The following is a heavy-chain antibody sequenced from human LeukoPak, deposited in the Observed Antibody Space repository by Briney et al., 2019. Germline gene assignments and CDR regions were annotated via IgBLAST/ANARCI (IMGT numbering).Heavy chain of an antibody. CDR2: ISAYNGIT. D-gene: IGHD3-16*02. V-gene: IGHV1-18*01. J-gene: IGHJ3*02. Sequence: ASVKVSCKASGYTFTSYGISWVRQAPGQGLEWMGWISAYNGITNYAQKLQGRVTMTTDTSTSTAYMELRSLRSEDTAVYYCAADSDSRVRLGELSSDLEAFDIWGQGTLVTVSS. CDR1: GYTFTSYG. CDR3: AADSDSRVRLGELSSDLEAFDI.